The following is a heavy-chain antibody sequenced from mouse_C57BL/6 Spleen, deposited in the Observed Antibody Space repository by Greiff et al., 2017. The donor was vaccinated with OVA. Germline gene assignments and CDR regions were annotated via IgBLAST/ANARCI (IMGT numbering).Heavy chain of an antibody. Sequence: EVKVVESGGDLVKPGGSLKLSCAASGFTFSSYGMSWVRQTPDKRLEWVATISSGGSYTYYPDSVKGRFTISRDNAKNTLYLQMSSLKSEDTAMYYCARLITTVVASFDYWGQGTTLTVSS. CDR3: ARLITTVVASFDY. CDR2: ISSGGSYT. CDR1: GFTFSSYG. J-gene: IGHJ2*01. V-gene: IGHV5-6*01. D-gene: IGHD1-1*01.